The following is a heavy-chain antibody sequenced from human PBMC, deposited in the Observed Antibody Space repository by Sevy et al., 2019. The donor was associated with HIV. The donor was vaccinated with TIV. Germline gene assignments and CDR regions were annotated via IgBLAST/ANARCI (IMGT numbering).Heavy chain of an antibody. Sequence: GGSLRLSCAASGFTFSSYGMSWVRQAPGKGLEWVANIKQDGSEKYYVDSVKGRFTISRDNAKNSLYLQMNSLRAEETDVYYCARESYDSSGYGAFDIWGQGIMVTVS. D-gene: IGHD3-22*01. CDR1: GFTFSSYG. CDR2: IKQDGSEK. J-gene: IGHJ3*02. CDR3: ARESYDSSGYGAFDI. V-gene: IGHV3-7*01.